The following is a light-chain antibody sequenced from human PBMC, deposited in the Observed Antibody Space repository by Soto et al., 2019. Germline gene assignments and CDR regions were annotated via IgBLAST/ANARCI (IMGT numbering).Light chain of an antibody. CDR1: SSDVGGYKS. CDR3: CSFAGTSYV. V-gene: IGLV2-11*01. Sequence: QSALTQPRSVSGSPGQSVTISCTGTSSDVGGYKSVSWYQQHPGKAPKLMIYDVSKRPSGVPDRFSGSKSGNTASLTISGLQAEDEADYYCCSFAGTSYVFGTGTKVTFL. CDR2: DVS. J-gene: IGLJ1*01.